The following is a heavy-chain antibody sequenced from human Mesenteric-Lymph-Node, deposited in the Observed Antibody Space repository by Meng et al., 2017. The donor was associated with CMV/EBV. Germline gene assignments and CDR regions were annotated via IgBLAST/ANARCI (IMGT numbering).Heavy chain of an antibody. CDR1: GYSFSSYG. Sequence: GESLKISCVASGYSFSSYGMHWVRQAPGKGLEWVADIWYDGSKKYYAESVKGRFTISRDSSKNTLYLQMNSLRVEDTAVYYCARNGGGSYYGDYWGQGTLVTVSS. CDR2: IWYDGSKK. J-gene: IGHJ4*02. D-gene: IGHD1-26*01. V-gene: IGHV3-33*01. CDR3: ARNGGGSYYGDY.